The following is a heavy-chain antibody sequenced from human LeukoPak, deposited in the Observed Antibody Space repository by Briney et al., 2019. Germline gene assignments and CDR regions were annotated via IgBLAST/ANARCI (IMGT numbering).Heavy chain of an antibody. Sequence: SETLSLTCTVSGFSVSSVYYWGWIRQPPGKGLEWIGSIYRSGSTYYNPSLKSRVTISVDTSKDQFSLKLTSVTAADTAVYYCARLRPPDYIDYWGQGTLVTVSS. CDR2: IYRSGST. D-gene: IGHD4/OR15-4a*01. CDR3: ARLRPPDYIDY. J-gene: IGHJ4*02. V-gene: IGHV4-38-2*02. CDR1: GFSVSSVYY.